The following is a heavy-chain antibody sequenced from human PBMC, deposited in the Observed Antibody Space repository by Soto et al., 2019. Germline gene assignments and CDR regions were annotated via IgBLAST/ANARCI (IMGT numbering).Heavy chain of an antibody. CDR1: GGSISSYY. Sequence: PSETLSLTCTASGGSISSYYWSWIRQPPGKGLEWIGDIYYNGSTNYNPSLKSRVTISVETSKNQVFLKLSSVTAADTAVYYCARAILWQLAVYWFDPWGQGTLVTVSS. J-gene: IGHJ5*02. CDR3: ARAILWQLAVYWFDP. D-gene: IGHD6-6*01. V-gene: IGHV4-59*01. CDR2: IYYNGST.